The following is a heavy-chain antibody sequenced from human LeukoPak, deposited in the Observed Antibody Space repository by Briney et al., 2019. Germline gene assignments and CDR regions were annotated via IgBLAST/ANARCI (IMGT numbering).Heavy chain of an antibody. CDR2: IYYSGST. CDR3: AAKDTAMVSGFWYFDL. Sequence: SETLSLTCTVSGGSISSYYWSWIRQPPGKGLEWIGYIYYSGSTNYNPSLKSRVTISVDTSKNQFSLKLSSVTAADTAVYYCAAKDTAMVSGFWYFDLWGRGTLVTVSS. D-gene: IGHD5-18*01. CDR1: GGSISSYY. V-gene: IGHV4-59*08. J-gene: IGHJ2*01.